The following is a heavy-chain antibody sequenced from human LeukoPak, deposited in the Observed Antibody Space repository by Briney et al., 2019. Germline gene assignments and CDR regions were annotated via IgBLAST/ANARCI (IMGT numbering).Heavy chain of an antibody. CDR3: ARVGDCGRASCYAIDY. CDR1: GFTVSSNY. D-gene: IGHD2-2*01. CDR2: IYSGGST. V-gene: IGHV3-66*01. Sequence: GGSLRLSCAAPGFTVSSNYMSWVRQAPGKGLEWVSIIYSGGSTYYTDSVRGRFTISRDISKNTLYLQMNSLRAEDTAVYYCARVGDCGRASCYAIDYWGQGTLVTVSS. J-gene: IGHJ4*02.